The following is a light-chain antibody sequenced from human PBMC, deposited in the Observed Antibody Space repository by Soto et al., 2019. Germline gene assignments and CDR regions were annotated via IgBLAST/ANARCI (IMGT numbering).Light chain of an antibody. J-gene: IGLJ3*02. CDR3: ETWDFNTRV. V-gene: IGLV4-60*02. CDR1: SGHSSYI. Sequence: QAVVTQSSSASASLGSSVKLTCTLSSGHSSYIIAWHQQQPGKAPRYLMKLEGSGSYNKGSGVPDRFSGSSSGADRYLTISNLQFEDEADYYCETWDFNTRVFGGGTKLT. CDR2: LEGSGSY.